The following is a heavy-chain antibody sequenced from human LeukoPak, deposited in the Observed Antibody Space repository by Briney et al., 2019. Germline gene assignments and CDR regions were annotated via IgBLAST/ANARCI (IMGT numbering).Heavy chain of an antibody. CDR1: GGSITNNY. CDR2: IYYSGST. Sequence: SETLSLTCTVSGGSITNNYWAWIRQHPGKGLEWIGYIYYSGSTYYNPSLKSRVTISVDTSKNQFSLKLSSVTAADTAVYYCARNGGSSSWYGYFQHRGQGTLVTVSS. CDR3: ARNGGSSSWYGYFQH. V-gene: IGHV4-59*08. J-gene: IGHJ1*01. D-gene: IGHD6-13*01.